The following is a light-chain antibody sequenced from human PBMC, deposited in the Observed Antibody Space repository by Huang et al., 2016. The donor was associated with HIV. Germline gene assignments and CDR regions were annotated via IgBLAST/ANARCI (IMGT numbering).Light chain of an antibody. Sequence: DIQMNQSPSSLSASVGDRVTITCRASQSISSYLNWYQQKPGKAPKLLIYAASRLQSGVPARFSGSGSGTDFTLTISSLQPEDFATYYCQQSYSLLTFGGGTKVEIK. CDR3: QQSYSLLT. CDR1: QSISSY. J-gene: IGKJ4*01. V-gene: IGKV1-39*01. CDR2: AAS.